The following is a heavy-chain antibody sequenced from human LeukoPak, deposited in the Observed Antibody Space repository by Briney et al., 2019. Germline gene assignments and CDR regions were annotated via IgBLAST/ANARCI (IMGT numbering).Heavy chain of an antibody. CDR2: ISSSTSTI. V-gene: IGHV3-48*01. CDR1: GFTFSSYN. CDR3: ARDNGYCSGGSCAPVPFDY. D-gene: IGHD2-15*01. Sequence: PGGSLRLSCAASGFTFSSYNMNWVRQAPGKGLEWVSYISSSTSTIYYADSVKGRFTIARGNAKNSLYLQKHSLRAEDTAVYYCARDNGYCSGGSCAPVPFDYWGQGTLVTVSS. J-gene: IGHJ4*02.